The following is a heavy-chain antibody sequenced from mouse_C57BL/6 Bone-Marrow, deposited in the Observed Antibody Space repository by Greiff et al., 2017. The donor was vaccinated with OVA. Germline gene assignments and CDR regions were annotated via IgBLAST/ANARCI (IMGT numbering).Heavy chain of an antibody. V-gene: IGHV1-9*01. J-gene: IGHJ2*01. CDR2: ILPGSGSD. Sequence: QVQLQQSGAELMKPGASVKLSCKATGYTFSGYWIEWVKQRPGHGLEWIGEILPGSGSDNHNEKFKGKATFTADTSSNTAYMQLSSLTTEDSASYYCARRWLLQGCDYWGQGTTLTVSS. CDR1: GYTFSGYW. CDR3: ARRWLLQGCDY. D-gene: IGHD2-3*01.